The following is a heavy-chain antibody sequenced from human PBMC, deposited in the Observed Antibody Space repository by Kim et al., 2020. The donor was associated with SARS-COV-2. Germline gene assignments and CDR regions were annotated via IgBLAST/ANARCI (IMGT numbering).Heavy chain of an antibody. J-gene: IGHJ2*01. V-gene: IGHV4-39*01. CDR2: T. CDR3: TRHLRNWYFDL. Sequence: TYDNPAPKGGVTISVDTSKNQFSLRLSSVTAADTAVYYCTRHLRNWYFDLWGRGTLVTVSS.